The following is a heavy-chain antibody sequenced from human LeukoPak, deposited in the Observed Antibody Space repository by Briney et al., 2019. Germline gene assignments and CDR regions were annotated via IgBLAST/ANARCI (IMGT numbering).Heavy chain of an antibody. D-gene: IGHD3-22*01. CDR1: GFTFSTYA. CDR3: AKDRHYDSSTRWSFDI. CDR2: ISGSGGST. V-gene: IGHV3-23*01. J-gene: IGHJ3*02. Sequence: PGGSLRLSCAASGFTFSTYAINWVRQAPGKGLEWVSAISGSGGSTYYADSVKGRFTISRDNSKNTLYLQMNSLRAEDTAVYYCAKDRHYDSSTRWSFDIWGQGTMVTVSS.